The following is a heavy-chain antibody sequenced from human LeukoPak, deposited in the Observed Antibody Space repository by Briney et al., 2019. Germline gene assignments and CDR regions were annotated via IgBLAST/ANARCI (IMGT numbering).Heavy chain of an antibody. Sequence: PGGSLRLSCAASGFTFSSYAMNWVRQAPGKGLEWVAVISYDGSNEYHADSVKGRFTISRDNSNNTLYLQMNSLRAEDTAVYYCARAFSATAFDYWGQGTLVTVSS. D-gene: IGHD5-12*01. CDR2: ISYDGSNE. CDR3: ARAFSATAFDY. J-gene: IGHJ4*02. V-gene: IGHV3-30*04. CDR1: GFTFSSYA.